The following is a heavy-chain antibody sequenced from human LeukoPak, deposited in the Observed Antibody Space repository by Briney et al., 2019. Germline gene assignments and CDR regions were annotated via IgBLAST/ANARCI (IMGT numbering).Heavy chain of an antibody. CDR1: GFTFRSYG. Sequence: GRSLRLSCAVSGFTFRSYGMHWVRQAPGKGLEWVAVISYDGSNQYYADSVKGRFTISRDNSKNTLYLQMNSLRAEDTAVYYCAKDRNFGFLDYWGQGTLVIVSS. J-gene: IGHJ4*02. CDR2: ISYDGSNQ. V-gene: IGHV3-30*18. D-gene: IGHD3-16*01. CDR3: AKDRNFGFLDY.